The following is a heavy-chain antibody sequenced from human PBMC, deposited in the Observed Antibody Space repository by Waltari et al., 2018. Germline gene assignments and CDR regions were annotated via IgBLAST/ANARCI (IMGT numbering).Heavy chain of an antibody. D-gene: IGHD6-13*01. Sequence: EVQLVQSGAEVKKPGATVKISCKASGYTFTDYYMHWVQQAPGKGLEWMGRVDPEDGETIYAEKFQGRVTITADTSTDTAYMELSSLRSEDTAVYYCATDQRIAAAGTGNAFDIWGQGTMVTVSS. J-gene: IGHJ3*02. CDR2: VDPEDGET. CDR3: ATDQRIAAAGTGNAFDI. V-gene: IGHV1-69-2*01. CDR1: GYTFTDYY.